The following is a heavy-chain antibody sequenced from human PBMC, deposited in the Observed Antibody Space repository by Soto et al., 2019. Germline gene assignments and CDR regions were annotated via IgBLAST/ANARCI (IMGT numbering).Heavy chain of an antibody. CDR2: INSDGSRT. J-gene: IGHJ4*02. D-gene: IGHD3-22*01. Sequence: PGGSLRLSCAASGFTFSNYYMHWVRQAPGKGLVWVSHINSDGSRTTYADSVKGRFTISRDNAKNKLYLQMSSLRAEDTAVYYCAKDTFYHDSSGYYVFDYWGQGTLVTVSS. V-gene: IGHV3-74*01. CDR1: GFTFSNYY. CDR3: AKDTFYHDSSGYYVFDY.